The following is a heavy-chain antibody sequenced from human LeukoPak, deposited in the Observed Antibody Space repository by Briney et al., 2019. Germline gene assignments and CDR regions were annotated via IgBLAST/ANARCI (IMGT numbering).Heavy chain of an antibody. CDR3: AKATESHHNLDY. CDR2: INPNSGGT. CDR1: GYTFTSSG. Sequence: ASVKVSCKASGYTFTSSGISWVRQAPGQGLEWMGWINPNSGGTKYAQKFQGRVTMTRDTSIGTAHMQLSRLRSDDTAVYYCAKATESHHNLDYWGQGTLVTVSS. V-gene: IGHV1-2*02. D-gene: IGHD1-14*01. J-gene: IGHJ4*02.